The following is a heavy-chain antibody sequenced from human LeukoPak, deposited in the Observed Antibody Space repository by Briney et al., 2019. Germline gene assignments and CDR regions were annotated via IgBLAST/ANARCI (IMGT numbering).Heavy chain of an antibody. CDR2: ISYDGSNK. J-gene: IGHJ4*02. V-gene: IGHV3-30-3*01. Sequence: GGSLRLSCAASGFTFSSYAMHWVRQAPGKGLEWVAVISYDGSNKYYADSVKGRFTISRDNAKNSLYLQMNSLRAEDTAVYYCVTGFGDYWGQGTLVTVSS. D-gene: IGHD3-16*01. CDR1: GFTFSSYA. CDR3: VTGFGDY.